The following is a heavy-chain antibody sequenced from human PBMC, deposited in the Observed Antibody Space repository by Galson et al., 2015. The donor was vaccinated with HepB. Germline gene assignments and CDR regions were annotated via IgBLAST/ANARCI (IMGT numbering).Heavy chain of an antibody. J-gene: IGHJ4*02. CDR2: IFYSGYT. CDR3: ARVFCPNGVCQTKHVQEVYYFDL. V-gene: IGHV4-59*12. Sequence: ETLSLTCTVSGDSITTNYWSWIRQPPGKGLEWIGHIFYSGYTSYNPSLRSRVTISLDTSKSRFSLRLSSVTAADTAVYYCARVFCPNGVCQTKHVQEVYYFDLWGQGTLVTVSS. D-gene: IGHD2-8*01. CDR1: GDSITTNY.